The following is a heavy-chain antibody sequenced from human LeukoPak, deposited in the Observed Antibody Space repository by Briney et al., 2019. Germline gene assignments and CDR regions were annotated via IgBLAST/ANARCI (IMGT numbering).Heavy chain of an antibody. CDR3: ARDPYYGDYVV. CDR2: ISSSGSNI. Sequence: GGSLRLSCAASGFTFRRYEMNWVRHAPGKGLECVSYISSSGSNIYYADSVKCRFTISRDNAKISLYLQMNSVRAEDTAVYYCARDPYYGDYVVWGEGTLVTVSS. D-gene: IGHD4-17*01. CDR1: GFTFRRYE. J-gene: IGHJ4*02. V-gene: IGHV3-48*03.